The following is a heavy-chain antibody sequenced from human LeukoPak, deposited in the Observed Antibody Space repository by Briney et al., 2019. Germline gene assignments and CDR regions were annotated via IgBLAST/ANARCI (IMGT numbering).Heavy chain of an antibody. V-gene: IGHV3-30-3*02. CDR1: GFTFSSSA. CDR3: AKNPDY. CDR2: ISYDGSNK. J-gene: IGHJ4*02. Sequence: GGSLRLPCAASGFTFSSSAMHWVRQAPDKGLEWVAVISYDGSNKYYADSVKGRFTISRDNSKNTLYLQMNSLRAEDTAVYYCAKNPDYWGQGTLVTVSS.